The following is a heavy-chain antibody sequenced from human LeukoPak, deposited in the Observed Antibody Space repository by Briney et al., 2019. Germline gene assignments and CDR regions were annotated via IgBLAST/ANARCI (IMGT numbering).Heavy chain of an antibody. CDR2: IYYSGST. CDR1: GGSISSYY. CDR3: ARSTMIVVVITWSYFDY. Sequence: PSETLSLTCTVSGGSISSYYWSWIRQPPGKGLEWIGYIYYSGSTNYNPSLKSRVTISVDTSKNQFSLKLSSVTAADTAVYYCARSTMIVVVITWSYFDYWGQGTLVTVSS. V-gene: IGHV4-59*12. D-gene: IGHD3-22*01. J-gene: IGHJ4*02.